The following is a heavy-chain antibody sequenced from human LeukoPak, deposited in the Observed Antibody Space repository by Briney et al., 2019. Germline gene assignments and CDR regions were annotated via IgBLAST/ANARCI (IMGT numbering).Heavy chain of an antibody. Sequence: SETLSLTCTVSGGSISSYYWSWIRQPPGKGLEWIGYIHYSGSTNYNPSLKSRVTISVDTSKNQFSLKLSSVTAADTAVYHCARGVGALFQHWGQGTLVTVSS. CDR2: IHYSGST. CDR3: ARGVGALFQH. V-gene: IGHV4-59*08. CDR1: GGSISSYY. D-gene: IGHD1-26*01. J-gene: IGHJ1*01.